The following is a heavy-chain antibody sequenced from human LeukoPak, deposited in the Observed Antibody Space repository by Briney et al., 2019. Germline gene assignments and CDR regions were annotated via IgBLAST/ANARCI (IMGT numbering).Heavy chain of an antibody. CDR1: GFTFSSYA. Sequence: GGSLRLSCAASGFTFSSYAMSWVRQAPGKGLEWVSAISGSGGSTYYADSVKGRFTISRDNSKNTLYLQMNSLRAEDTAVYYCARGPYDFWSGYPQYYFDYWGQGTLVTVSS. CDR3: ARGPYDFWSGYPQYYFDY. V-gene: IGHV3-23*01. J-gene: IGHJ4*02. CDR2: ISGSGGST. D-gene: IGHD3-3*01.